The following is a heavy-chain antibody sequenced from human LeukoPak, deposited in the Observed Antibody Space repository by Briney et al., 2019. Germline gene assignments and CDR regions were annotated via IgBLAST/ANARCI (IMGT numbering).Heavy chain of an antibody. CDR2: ISGSGGST. Sequence: GGSLRLSCAASGFTFSTYAMNWVRQAPGKGLEWVSAISGSGGSTYYADSVKGRFTISRDNSKNTLYLQMNSLRAEDTAVYYCAKDYYGSGSYYVRTNFDYWGQGTLVTVSS. D-gene: IGHD3-10*01. CDR1: GFTFSTYA. V-gene: IGHV3-23*01. J-gene: IGHJ4*02. CDR3: AKDYYGSGSYYVRTNFDY.